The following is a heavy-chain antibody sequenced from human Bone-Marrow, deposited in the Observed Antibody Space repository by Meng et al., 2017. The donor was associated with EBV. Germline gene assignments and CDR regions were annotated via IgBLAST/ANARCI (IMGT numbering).Heavy chain of an antibody. CDR1: GGTFSSYA. CDR2: IIPIFGTA. CDR3: ARDSDILTGPGGY. V-gene: IGHV1-69*01. Sequence: QWQLVQAGAEVKKPGASVKVSCQASGGTFSSYAISWVRQAPGQGLEWMGGIIPIFGTANYAQKFQGRVTITADESTSTAYMELSSLRSEDTAVYYCARDSDILTGPGGYWGQGTLVTVSS. J-gene: IGHJ4*02. D-gene: IGHD3-9*01.